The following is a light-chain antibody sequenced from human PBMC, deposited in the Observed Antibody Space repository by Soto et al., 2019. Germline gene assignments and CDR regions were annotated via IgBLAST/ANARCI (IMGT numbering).Light chain of an antibody. CDR3: SSFTSSSTWV. J-gene: IGLJ3*02. Sequence: QSALTQPPSVSGSPGQSVTISCTGTSSDIGRHNHVSWYQQPPGTAPKLMIYELINRPSGVPGRFSGSKSGNTASLTISGLQAEDEADYYCSSFTSSSTWVFGGETKVTVL. V-gene: IGLV2-18*02. CDR1: SSDIGRHNH. CDR2: ELI.